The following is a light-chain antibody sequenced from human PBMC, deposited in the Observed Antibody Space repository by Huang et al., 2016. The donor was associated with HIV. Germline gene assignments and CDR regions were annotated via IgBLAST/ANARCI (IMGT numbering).Light chain of an antibody. J-gene: IGKJ1*01. CDR1: QGITDD. CDR2: GAA. CDR3: LQDHNYPRT. Sequence: AIQMTQSPSSLSASFGDRVTITFRASQGITDDLAWYQQKPGKAPKLLISGAATLRSGVPSRFSGSGSGTDFTLTISSRQPEDYATYYCLQDHNYPRTFGQGTKVEI. V-gene: IGKV1-6*01.